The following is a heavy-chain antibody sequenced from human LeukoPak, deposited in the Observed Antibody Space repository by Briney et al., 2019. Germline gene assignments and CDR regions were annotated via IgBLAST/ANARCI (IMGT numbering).Heavy chain of an antibody. CDR3: AREISGSYPRVYYYGLDV. CDR2: IYHSGIT. V-gene: IGHV4-4*02. J-gene: IGHJ6*02. D-gene: IGHD1-26*01. Sequence: PSGTLSLTCAVSGGSISNNNWWTWVRQPPGKGLEWIGEIYHSGITNYNPSLKSRVAISVDRSKSQFSLKLSSVTAADTAVYYCAREISGSYPRVYYYGLDVWGQGTTVTVSS. CDR1: GGSISNNNW.